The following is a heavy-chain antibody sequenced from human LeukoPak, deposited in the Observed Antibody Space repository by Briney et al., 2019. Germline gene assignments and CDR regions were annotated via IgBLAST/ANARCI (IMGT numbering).Heavy chain of an antibody. V-gene: IGHV4-39*01. CDR2: IYYSGSA. J-gene: IGHJ4*02. D-gene: IGHD1-7*01. Sequence: PSETLSLTCTVSGGSISSSSYYWGWIRQPPGKGLEWIGSIYYSGSAYYSPSLKSRLTISVDTSKNQFSLKLSSVTAADTAVYYCARHSYTGTMATYYFDYWGQGTLVTVSS. CDR1: GGSISSSSYY. CDR3: ARHSYTGTMATYYFDY.